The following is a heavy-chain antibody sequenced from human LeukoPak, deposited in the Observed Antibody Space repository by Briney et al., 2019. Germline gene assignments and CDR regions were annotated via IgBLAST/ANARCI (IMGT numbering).Heavy chain of an antibody. V-gene: IGHV3-23*01. J-gene: IGHJ2*01. CDR3: AKVLSWGSYWYFDL. D-gene: IGHD7-27*01. CDR1: GFTFSNYG. CDR2: ISGSGYST. Sequence: LPGGSLRLSCAASGFTFSNYGMSWVRQAPGRGLEWVSVISGSGYSTYYADSVKGRFTISRDNSKNTLFLQMNSLRAEDTAVYYCAKVLSWGSYWYFDLWGRGTLVTVSS.